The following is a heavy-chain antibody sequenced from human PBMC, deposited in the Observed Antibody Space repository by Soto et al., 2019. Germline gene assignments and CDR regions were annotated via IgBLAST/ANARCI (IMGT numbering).Heavy chain of an antibody. D-gene: IGHD1-26*01. CDR1: GGTFSSYA. CDR3: ARNGEHEYYYYYGMDV. CDR2: IIPIFGTA. J-gene: IGHJ6*02. V-gene: IGHV1-69*13. Sequence: GASVKVSCKASGGTFSSYAISWVRQAPGQGLEWMGGIIPIFGTANYAQKFQGRVTITADESTSTAYMELSSLRSEDTAVYYCARNGEHEYYYYYGMDVWGQGTTVTVSS.